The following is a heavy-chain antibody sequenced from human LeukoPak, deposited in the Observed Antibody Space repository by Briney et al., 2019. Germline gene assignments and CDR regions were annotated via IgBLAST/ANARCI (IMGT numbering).Heavy chain of an antibody. D-gene: IGHD6-13*01. Sequence: PGGSLRLSCAASGFTFSSYAMSWVRQAPGKGLEWVSAISGSGGSTSYAGSVKGRFTISRDNSNNTLYLQMNSLRAEDTALYYCAKGAYSSTCTRFDCWGQGTLVTVSS. CDR3: AKGAYSSTCTRFDC. V-gene: IGHV3-23*01. CDR1: GFTFSSYA. CDR2: ISGSGGST. J-gene: IGHJ4*02.